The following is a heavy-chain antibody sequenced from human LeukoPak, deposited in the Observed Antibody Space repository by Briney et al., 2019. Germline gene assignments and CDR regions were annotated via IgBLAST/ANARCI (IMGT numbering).Heavy chain of an antibody. Sequence: GGSLRLSCAVSGFTVSTSYMTWVRQAPGKGLGWVSVIYNDGSTYYADSVKGRLTISRDISENTIYLQVNSLRAEDTAVYYCTRLDYWGQGTLVTVSS. CDR1: GFTVSTSY. V-gene: IGHV3-66*01. CDR2: IYNDGST. CDR3: TRLDY. J-gene: IGHJ4*02.